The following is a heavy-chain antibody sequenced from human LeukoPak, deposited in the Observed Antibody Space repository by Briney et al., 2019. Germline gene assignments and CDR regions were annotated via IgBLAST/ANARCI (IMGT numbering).Heavy chain of an antibody. J-gene: IGHJ4*02. CDR2: INHSGST. CDR3: ARRGRSSGCPY. V-gene: IGHV4-34*01. Sequence: SETLSLTCTVSGGSISSYYWSWIRQPPGKGLEWIGEINHSGSTNYNPSLKSRVTISVDTSKNQFSLKLSSVTAADTAVYYCARRGRSSGCPYWGQGTLVTVSS. D-gene: IGHD6-19*01. CDR1: GGSISSYY.